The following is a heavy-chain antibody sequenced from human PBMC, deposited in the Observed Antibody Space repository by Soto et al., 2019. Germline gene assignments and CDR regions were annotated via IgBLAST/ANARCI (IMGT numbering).Heavy chain of an antibody. CDR2: IWYDGSND. CDR1: GFTFSSYG. D-gene: IGHD6-19*01. J-gene: IGHJ4*02. CDR3: ARGRSDFDY. Sequence: QVQLVESGGGVVQPGRSLRLSCTASGFTFSSYGMHWVRQAPGKGLEWVAVIWYDGSNDYYADSVKGRFTISRDNSKNTLYLQMNSLSAEDTAVYYCARGRSDFDYWGQGTLVTVSS. V-gene: IGHV3-33*01.